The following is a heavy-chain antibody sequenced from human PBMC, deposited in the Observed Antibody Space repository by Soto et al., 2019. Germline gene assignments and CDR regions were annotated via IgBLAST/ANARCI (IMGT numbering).Heavy chain of an antibody. CDR1: GFTFSNYN. Sequence: ESGGGLVKPGGSLRLSCAVSGFTFSNYNMNWVRQAPGKGLEWVSSIGRSGGYIYYADSVKGRFTISRDNGKNSLFLQMNSLRAEDTAVYYCARGDHGGTSHWYLDLWGRGTLVTVSS. D-gene: IGHD4-17*01. J-gene: IGHJ2*01. V-gene: IGHV3-21*01. CDR2: IGRSGGYI. CDR3: ARGDHGGTSHWYLDL.